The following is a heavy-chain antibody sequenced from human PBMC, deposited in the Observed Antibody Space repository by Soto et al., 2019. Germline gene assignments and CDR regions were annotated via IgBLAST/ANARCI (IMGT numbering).Heavy chain of an antibody. V-gene: IGHV3-33*01. Sequence: QVQLVESGGGVVQPGRSLRLSCAASGFTFSSYGMHWVRQAPGKGLEWVAVIWYDGSNKYYADSVKGRFTISRDNSKNTLYLQMNSLRAEDTAVYYCASIVVPAAKAFDIWGQGTMVTVSS. J-gene: IGHJ3*02. CDR3: ASIVVPAAKAFDI. CDR2: IWYDGSNK. D-gene: IGHD2-2*01. CDR1: GFTFSSYG.